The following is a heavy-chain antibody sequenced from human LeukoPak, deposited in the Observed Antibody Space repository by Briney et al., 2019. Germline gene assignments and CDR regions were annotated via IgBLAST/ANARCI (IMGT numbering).Heavy chain of an antibody. D-gene: IGHD3-9*01. CDR2: INHSGST. J-gene: IGHJ6*04. V-gene: IGHV4-34*01. CDR1: GGSFSGYY. CDR3: ARLLLYFDRGMDV. Sequence: SETLSLTCAVYGGSFSGYYWSWIRQPPGKGLEWIGEINHSGSTNYNPSLKSRVTISVDTSKNQFSLKLSSVTAADTAVYYCARLLLYFDRGMDVWGKGTTVTVSS.